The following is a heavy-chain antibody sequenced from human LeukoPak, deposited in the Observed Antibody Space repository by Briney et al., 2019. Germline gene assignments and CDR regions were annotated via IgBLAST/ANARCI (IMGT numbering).Heavy chain of an antibody. CDR2: INPNSGGT. CDR1: GYTFTGYY. J-gene: IGHJ4*02. Sequence: GASVKVSFKASGYTFTGYYMHWVRQAPGQGGEWMGWINPNSGGTNYAQKFQGRVTMTRDTSISTAYMELSRLRSDDTAVYYCARAHASGSRDYWGQGTLVTVSS. CDR3: ARAHASGSRDY. D-gene: IGHD3-10*01. V-gene: IGHV1-2*02.